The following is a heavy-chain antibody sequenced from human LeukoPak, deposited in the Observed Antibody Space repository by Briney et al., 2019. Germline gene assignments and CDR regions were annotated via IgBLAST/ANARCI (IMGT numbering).Heavy chain of an antibody. Sequence: GGSLRLSCTVSGFTVSSNSMSWVRQAPGKGLEWVSFIYSDNTHYSDSVKGRFTISRDNAKNSLFLQMNSLRAEDTAVYYCARDPLTPGDSGHMDVWGKGTTVTVSS. CDR2: IYSDNT. V-gene: IGHV3-53*01. D-gene: IGHD3-16*01. CDR3: ARDPLTPGDSGHMDV. J-gene: IGHJ6*03. CDR1: GFTVSSNS.